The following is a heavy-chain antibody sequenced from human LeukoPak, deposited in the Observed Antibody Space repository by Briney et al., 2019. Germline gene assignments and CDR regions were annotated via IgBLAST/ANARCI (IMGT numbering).Heavy chain of an antibody. CDR3: ASGDYSSSRRFDY. CDR1: GYTFTSYY. D-gene: IGHD6-13*01. CDR2: INPSGGST. V-gene: IGHV1-46*01. Sequence: GASVKVSCKASGYTFTSYYMHWVRQAPGQGLEWMGIINPSGGSTRNAQIFQGRVTMTRDTSTNTVYMELSSLRSEDTAVYYCASGDYSSSRRFDYWGQGTLVTVSS. J-gene: IGHJ4*02.